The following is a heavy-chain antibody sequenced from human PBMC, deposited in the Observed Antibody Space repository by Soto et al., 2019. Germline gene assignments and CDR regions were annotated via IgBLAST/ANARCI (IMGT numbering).Heavy chain of an antibody. CDR2: ISYDGSNK. V-gene: IGHV3-30*18. J-gene: IGHJ4*02. Sequence: QVQLVESGGGVVQPGRSLRLSCAASGFTFSSYGMHWVRQAPGKGLEWVAVISYDGSNKYYADSVKGRFTISRDNSKNTLYLQMNSLRAEDTAVYYCAKHVSPIWCGELFDYWGQGTLVTVSS. CDR3: AKHVSPIWCGELFDY. D-gene: IGHD3-10*01. CDR1: GFTFSSYG.